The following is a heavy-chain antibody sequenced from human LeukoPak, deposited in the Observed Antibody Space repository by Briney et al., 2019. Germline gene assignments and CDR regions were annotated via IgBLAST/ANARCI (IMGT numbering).Heavy chain of an antibody. CDR3: ARDIQRGSSWYGGDY. Sequence: GGSLRLSCAASGFTFSTYSLNWVRQAPGKGLEWVSYISSSSGTLYYADSVKGRFTISRDNAKSSLYLQMNSLRDEDTAVYYCARDIQRGSSWYGGDYWGQGTLVTVSS. V-gene: IGHV3-48*02. J-gene: IGHJ4*02. CDR1: GFTFSTYS. CDR2: ISSSSGTL. D-gene: IGHD6-13*01.